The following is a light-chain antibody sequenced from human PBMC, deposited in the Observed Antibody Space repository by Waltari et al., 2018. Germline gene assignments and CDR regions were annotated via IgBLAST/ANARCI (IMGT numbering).Light chain of an antibody. CDR3: QQYNEWPPYT. Sequence: EIVMTQSPATLSVSPGDRATLSCRASQSVSSDLAWYQQKPGQAPRLLIYGASTRATGIPARFSGSGSATEFTLTISSLQSEDFAIYYCQQYNEWPPYTFGQGTKLEIK. J-gene: IGKJ2*01. CDR1: QSVSSD. V-gene: IGKV3-15*01. CDR2: GAS.